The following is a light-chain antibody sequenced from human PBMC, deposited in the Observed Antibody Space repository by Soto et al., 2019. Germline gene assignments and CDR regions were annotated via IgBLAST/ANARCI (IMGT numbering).Light chain of an antibody. CDR2: DAS. CDR3: QQRNNWPPIT. J-gene: IGKJ5*01. CDR1: QSVGRY. V-gene: IGKV3-11*01. Sequence: ENVLTQSPAILSLSPGDTATLSCRASQSVGRYLAWYQQKPSQAPRLVIYDASNRATGVPDRFSGSVSGTDFTLSISNLEPEDFEIYYCQQRNNWPPITFGQGTR.